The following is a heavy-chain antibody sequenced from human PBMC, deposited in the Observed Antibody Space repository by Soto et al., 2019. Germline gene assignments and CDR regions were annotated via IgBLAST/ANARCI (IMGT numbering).Heavy chain of an antibody. Sequence: SETLSLTCAVYGGSFSGYYWSWIRQPPGKGLEWIGEINHSGSTNYNPSLKSRVTISVDTSKNQFSLKLSSVTAADTAVYYCARRGDCSSTSCYGYYYMDVWGKGTTVTVSS. D-gene: IGHD2-2*01. J-gene: IGHJ6*03. CDR2: INHSGST. CDR1: GGSFSGYY. V-gene: IGHV4-34*01. CDR3: ARRGDCSSTSCYGYYYMDV.